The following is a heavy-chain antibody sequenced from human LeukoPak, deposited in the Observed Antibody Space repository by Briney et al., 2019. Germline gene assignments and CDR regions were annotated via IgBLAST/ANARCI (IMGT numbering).Heavy chain of an antibody. CDR1: GVTFSTYA. Sequence: PGGSLRLSCEASGVTFSTYAMNWVRQAPGRGLEWVSIIAGSTGTIRYADSVKGRFTISRDNSKNTVFLQMNSLKAEDTALYYCAKDLRPDGLYDFDSWGQGTLVTVSS. V-gene: IGHV3-23*01. D-gene: IGHD5/OR15-5a*01. CDR3: AKDLRPDGLYDFDS. CDR2: IAGSTGTI. J-gene: IGHJ4*02.